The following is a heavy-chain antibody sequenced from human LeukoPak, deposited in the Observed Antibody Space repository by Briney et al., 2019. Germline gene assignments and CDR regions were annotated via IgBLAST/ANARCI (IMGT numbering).Heavy chain of an antibody. Sequence: GGSLRLSCAASGFTFSTYGMHWVRQAPGRRLEWVAVTWYDGSYKYYGDSVKGRFTISRDNSKNTLYLQMASLRVEDTAVYYCARQFDGSHPNAFDIWGQGTMVTVSS. CDR3: ARQFDGSHPNAFDI. CDR2: TWYDGSYK. CDR1: GFTFSTYG. J-gene: IGHJ3*02. D-gene: IGHD1-26*01. V-gene: IGHV3-33*01.